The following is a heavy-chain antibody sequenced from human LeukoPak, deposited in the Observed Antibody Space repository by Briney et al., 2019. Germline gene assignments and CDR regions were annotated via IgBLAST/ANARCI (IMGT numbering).Heavy chain of an antibody. Sequence: ASVKVSRKASGYTFTSYYMHWVRQAPGQGLEWMGIINPSGGSTSYAQKFQGRVTMTRDTSTSTVYMELSSLRSEDTAVYYCARGDYYDGSGYYYSVVGRDYWGQGTLVTVSS. D-gene: IGHD3-22*01. CDR2: INPSGGST. CDR3: ARGDYYDGSGYYYSVVGRDY. V-gene: IGHV1-46*01. CDR1: GYTFTSYY. J-gene: IGHJ4*02.